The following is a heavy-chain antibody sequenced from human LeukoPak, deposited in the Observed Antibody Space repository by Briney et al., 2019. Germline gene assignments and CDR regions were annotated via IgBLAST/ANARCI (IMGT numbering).Heavy chain of an antibody. D-gene: IGHD1-26*01. CDR3: AKAKATYSGSYFVFDY. CDR1: GFTFSSYA. Sequence: GGSLRLSCAAPGFTFSSYAMSWVRQAPGKGLEWVSAISGSGGSTYYADSVKGRFTISRDNSKNTLYLQMNSLRAEDTAVYYCAKAKATYSGSYFVFDYWGQGTLVTVSS. J-gene: IGHJ4*02. CDR2: ISGSGGST. V-gene: IGHV3-23*01.